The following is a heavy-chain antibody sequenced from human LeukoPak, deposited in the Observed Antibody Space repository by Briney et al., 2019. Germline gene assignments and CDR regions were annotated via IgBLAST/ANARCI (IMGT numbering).Heavy chain of an antibody. CDR1: GSTFSSYW. J-gene: IGHJ4*02. D-gene: IGHD3/OR15-3a*01. CDR2: INHNGNVN. V-gene: IGHV3-7*03. Sequence: GGSLRLSCAASGSTFSSYWMSWVRQAPGKGLEWVASINHNGNVNYYVDSVKGRFTISRDNAKNSLYLQMSNLRAEDTAVYFCARGGGLDVWGQGTLVTVSS. CDR3: ARGGGLDV.